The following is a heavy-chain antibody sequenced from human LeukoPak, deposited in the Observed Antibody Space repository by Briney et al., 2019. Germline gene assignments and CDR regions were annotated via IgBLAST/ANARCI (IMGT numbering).Heavy chain of an antibody. D-gene: IGHD3-22*01. J-gene: IGHJ4*02. CDR3: ATHYYDSSGYYYPWDY. CDR1: GGTFISYA. CDR2: IIPIFGIA. V-gene: IGHV1-69*04. Sequence: GASVKVSCKASGGTFISYAISWVRQAPGQGLEWMGRIIPIFGIANYAQKFQGRVTITADKSTSTAYMELSSLRSEDTAVYYCATHYYDSSGYYYPWDYWGQGTLVTVSS.